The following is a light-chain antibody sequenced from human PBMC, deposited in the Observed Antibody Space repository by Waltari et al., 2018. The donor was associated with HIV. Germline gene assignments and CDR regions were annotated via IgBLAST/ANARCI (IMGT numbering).Light chain of an antibody. J-gene: IGLJ2*01. V-gene: IGLV2-8*01. CDR3: SSYANKNGFYVV. CDR2: EVT. CDR1: NSDIGGYNY. Sequence: QSALTQPPSASGSPGQSVTISCTGTNSDIGGYNYVSWSQQHPGKAPKLVISEVTKRPSGVPGRFSGSKSGTTASLTVSGLQAEDEADYYCSSYANKNGFYVVFGGGTRLTVL.